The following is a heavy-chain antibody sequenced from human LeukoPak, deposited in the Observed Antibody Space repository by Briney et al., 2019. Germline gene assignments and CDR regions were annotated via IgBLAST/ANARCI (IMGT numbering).Heavy chain of an antibody. Sequence: ASVKVSCKASGYTFTGYYMHWVRQAPGQGLEWMGWINPNSGGTNYAQKFQGRVTMTRDTSISTAYMELSRLRSDDTAVYYCARDPPRGWYYGYVWGSYPRYYFDYWGQGTLVTVSS. CDR3: ARDPPRGWYYGYVWGSYPRYYFDY. CDR1: GYTFTGYY. V-gene: IGHV1-2*02. CDR2: INPNSGGT. J-gene: IGHJ4*02. D-gene: IGHD3-16*02.